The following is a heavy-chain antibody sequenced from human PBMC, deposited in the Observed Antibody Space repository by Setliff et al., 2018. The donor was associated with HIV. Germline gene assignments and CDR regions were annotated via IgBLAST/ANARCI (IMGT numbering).Heavy chain of an antibody. J-gene: IGHJ6*03. Sequence: SETLSLTCAVSGYSISSGYYWAWIRQSPGKGLEWIGRVYMSGKTNYSPSLKSRVTMSADTSKNQVSLKLTSVTAADTAVYYCAKDAGVTGGLYRYYIDAWGNGTTVTVSS. D-gene: IGHD2-8*01. CDR2: VYMSGKT. CDR3: AKDAGVTGGLYRYYIDA. CDR1: GYSISSGYY. V-gene: IGHV4-38-2*02.